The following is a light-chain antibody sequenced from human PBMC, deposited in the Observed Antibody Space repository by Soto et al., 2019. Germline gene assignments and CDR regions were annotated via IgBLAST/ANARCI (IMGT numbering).Light chain of an antibody. V-gene: IGKV3-15*01. CDR1: HSVSND. CDR3: HQYHNWPPVT. CDR2: DAS. Sequence: ETVMTQSPATLSVSPGGRATLSCRASHSVSNDLAWYQQKPGQAPRLLIYDASTRATGIPARFSGSGSGTEFTLAISSLQSEDFAVYYCHQYHNWPPVTFGQGTKLQIK. J-gene: IGKJ2*01.